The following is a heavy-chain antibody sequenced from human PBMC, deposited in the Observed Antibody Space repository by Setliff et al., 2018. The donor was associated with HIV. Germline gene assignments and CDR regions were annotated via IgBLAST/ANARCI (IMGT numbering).Heavy chain of an antibody. V-gene: IGHV4-4*09. D-gene: IGHD6-13*01. CDR2: IYASGSA. CDR3: ARLDLTTAGQIGYFHH. J-gene: IGHJ1*01. CDR1: GDSISGSY. Sequence: SETLSLTCTVSGDSISGSYWCWLRQPPGKGLEWIGYIYASGSANHNPSLKSRVSIPVDTSKNQLSLKLSSVTATDTAVYYCARLDLTTAGQIGYFHHWGQGTQVTVSS.